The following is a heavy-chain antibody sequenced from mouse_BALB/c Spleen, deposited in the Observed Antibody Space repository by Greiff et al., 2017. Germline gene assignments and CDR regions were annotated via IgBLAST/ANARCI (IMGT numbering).Heavy chain of an antibody. V-gene: IGHV2-9*02. CDR2: IWAGGST. Sequence: VQRVESGPGLVAPSQSLSITCTVSGFSLTSYGVHWVRQPPGKGLEWLGVIWAGGSTNYNSALMSRLSISKDNSKSQVFLKMNSLQTDDTAMYYCARGGNYLDYYAMDYWGQGTSVTVSS. D-gene: IGHD2-1*01. J-gene: IGHJ4*01. CDR3: ARGGNYLDYYAMDY. CDR1: GFSLTSYG.